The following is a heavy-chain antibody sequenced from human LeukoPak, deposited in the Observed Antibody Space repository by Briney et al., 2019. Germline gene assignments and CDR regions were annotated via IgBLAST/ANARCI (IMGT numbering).Heavy chain of an antibody. D-gene: IGHD3-3*01. Sequence: SETLSLTCTVSGGSVSSGSYYWSWIRQPPGKGLEWIGYIYYSGSTNYNPSLKSRVTISVDTSKNQFSLKLSSVTAADTAVYYCAREDYDFWSGTYYWGQGTLVTVSS. V-gene: IGHV4-61*01. CDR3: AREDYDFWSGTYY. CDR2: IYYSGST. J-gene: IGHJ4*02. CDR1: GGSVSSGSYY.